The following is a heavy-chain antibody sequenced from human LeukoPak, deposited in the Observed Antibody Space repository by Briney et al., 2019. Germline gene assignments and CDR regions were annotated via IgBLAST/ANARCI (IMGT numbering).Heavy chain of an antibody. D-gene: IGHD3-10*01. CDR2: INSDGSST. CDR1: GFTFSSYW. CDR3: ARGDRLLWFGEDWYFDL. J-gene: IGHJ2*01. V-gene: IGHV3-74*01. Sequence: GGSLRLSCAASGFTFSSYWMHWVRQAPGKGLVWVSRINSDGSSTSYADSVKGRFTISRDNAKNTLYLQMNSLRAEDTAVYYCARGDRLLWFGEDWYFDLWGRGTLVTVSS.